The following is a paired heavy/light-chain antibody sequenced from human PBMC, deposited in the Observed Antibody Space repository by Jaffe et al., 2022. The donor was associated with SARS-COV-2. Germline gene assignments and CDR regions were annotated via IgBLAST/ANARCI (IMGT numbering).Heavy chain of an antibody. J-gene: IGHJ4*02. D-gene: IGHD3-16*01. Sequence: QVQLVESGGGVVQPGRSLRLSCAASGFTFINYAIHWVRQAPGKGLEWVAVISYDGGKKKFADSVKGRFTISRDNSKNTLYLQMNSLRLEDTAMYYCARGLGPNPLMRAYFDYWGQGTLVTVSS. CDR3: ARGLGPNPLMRAYFDY. CDR1: GFTFINYA. V-gene: IGHV3-30*04. CDR2: ISYDGGKK.
Light chain of an antibody. CDR1: SSNIGAGYH. V-gene: IGLV1-40*01. J-gene: IGLJ3*02. CDR3: QSYDNSLSGWV. Sequence: QSVLTQPPSVSGAPGQRVTISCTGSSSNIGAGYHVHWYQQLPGTAPKLLISDNSNRPSGVPDRFSGSKSGTSASLAITGLQAEDEADYYCQSYDNSLSGWVFGGGTKLTVL. CDR2: DNS.